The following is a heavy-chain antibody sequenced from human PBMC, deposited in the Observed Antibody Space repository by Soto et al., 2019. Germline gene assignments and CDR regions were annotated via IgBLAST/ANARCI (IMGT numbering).Heavy chain of an antibody. CDR1: GDSVSSNSAA. Sequence: SQTLSLTCAISGDSVSSNSAAWNWLRQSPSRGLEWLGRTYYRSNWSNDYALSVKGRITINPDTSKNQFSPQLNSLTPEDTAVYYCARGYALDIRAQRTTVTVSS. CDR2: TYYRSNWSN. J-gene: IGHJ3*02. V-gene: IGHV6-1*01. CDR3: ARGYALDI.